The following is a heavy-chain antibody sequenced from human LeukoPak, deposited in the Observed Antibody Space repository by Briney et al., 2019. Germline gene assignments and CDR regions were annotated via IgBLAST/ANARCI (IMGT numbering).Heavy chain of an antibody. CDR2: IEFDASEI. J-gene: IGHJ3*01. D-gene: IGHD4-17*01. CDR3: ATSRLRAAYDV. V-gene: IGHV3-7*01. CDR1: GFTFSNYW. Sequence: GGSLRLSCTASGFTFSNYWMTWVRQAPGKGRKWLTNIEFDASEIHYADSVKGRFTISRDNAKNSLSLQMDSLRGEDTAVYYCATSRLRAAYDVWGPGTLVTVSS.